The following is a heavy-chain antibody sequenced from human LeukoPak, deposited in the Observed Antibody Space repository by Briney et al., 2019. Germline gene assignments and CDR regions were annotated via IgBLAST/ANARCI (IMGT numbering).Heavy chain of an antibody. CDR2: IIPIFGTA. V-gene: IGHV1-69*01. Sequence: GSSVKVSCKASGGTFSSYAISWVRQAPGQGLEWMGGIIPIFGTANYAQKFQGRVTITADESTSTAYMELSSLRSEDTAVYYCARGWRVVPAASYGMDVWGQGTTVTVSS. CDR1: GGTFSSYA. D-gene: IGHD2-2*01. CDR3: ARGWRVVPAASYGMDV. J-gene: IGHJ6*02.